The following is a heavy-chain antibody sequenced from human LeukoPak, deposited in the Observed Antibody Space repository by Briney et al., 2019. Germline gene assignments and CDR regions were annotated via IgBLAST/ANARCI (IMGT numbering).Heavy chain of an antibody. J-gene: IGHJ4*02. V-gene: IGHV1-69*06. D-gene: IGHD4-17*01. Sequence: ASVKVSCKASGGTFSSYAISWVRQAPGQGLEWMGGIIPIFGTANYAQKFQGRVTITADKSTSTAYMELSSLRSEDTAVYYCARILPTVTGRDYWGQGTLVTVSS. CDR1: GGTFSSYA. CDR3: ARILPTVTGRDY. CDR2: IIPIFGTA.